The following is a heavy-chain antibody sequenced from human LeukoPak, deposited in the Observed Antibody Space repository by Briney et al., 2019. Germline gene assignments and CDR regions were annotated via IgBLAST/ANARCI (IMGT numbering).Heavy chain of an antibody. V-gene: IGHV3-73*01. D-gene: IGHD2/OR15-2a*01. J-gene: IGHJ4*02. CDR3: TTILFY. Sequence: PGGSLRLSCAASGFIFSDSAVDWVRQASGKGLEWVGRIRSKANSYATAYAASVKGMFTISRDDSKNTAYLQMNSLKTEDTAVYYCTTILFYWGQGPLVPVSS. CDR1: GFIFSDSA. CDR2: IRSKANSYAT.